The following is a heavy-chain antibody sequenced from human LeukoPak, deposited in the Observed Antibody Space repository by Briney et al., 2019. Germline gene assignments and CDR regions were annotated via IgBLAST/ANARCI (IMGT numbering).Heavy chain of an antibody. CDR1: GYTFTGYY. CDR3: APRAVVAAPYYFDY. CDR2: INPNSGGT. Sequence: GASVKVSCKTSGYTFTGYYIHWVRQAPGQGLEWMGWINPNSGGTNYAQKFQGRVTMTRDTSISTAYMELSRLRSDDTAVYYCAPRAVVAAPYYFDYWGQGTLVTVSS. J-gene: IGHJ4*02. D-gene: IGHD3-22*01. V-gene: IGHV1-2*02.